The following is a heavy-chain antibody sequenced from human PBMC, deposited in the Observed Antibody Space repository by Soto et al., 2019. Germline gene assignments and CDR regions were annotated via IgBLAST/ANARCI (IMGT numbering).Heavy chain of an antibody. Sequence: EVQLVESGGGLVQPGRSLRLSCAASGFTFDDYAMHWVRQAPGKGLEWVSGISWNSGSIGYADSVKGRFTISRDNAKNSLYLQMNSLRAEDTAVYYCAKSYGETYYYYGMDVWGQGTTVTVSS. V-gene: IGHV3-9*01. CDR3: AKSYGETYYYYGMDV. J-gene: IGHJ6*02. CDR2: ISWNSGSI. CDR1: GFTFDDYA. D-gene: IGHD4-17*01.